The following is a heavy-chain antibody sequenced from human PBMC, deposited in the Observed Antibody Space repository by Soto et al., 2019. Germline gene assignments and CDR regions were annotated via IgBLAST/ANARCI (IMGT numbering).Heavy chain of an antibody. Sequence: QVQLVQSGAEVKKPGSSVKVSCKASGGTFSSYAISWVRQAPGQGLEWMGGIIPIFVTANYAQKFQGRVTITADESTSTAYMELSSLRSEDTAVYYCARGGFTSAVISSSGLDYWGQGTLVTVSS. V-gene: IGHV1-69*12. CDR2: IIPIFVTA. CDR3: ARGGFTSAVISSSGLDY. D-gene: IGHD6-13*01. J-gene: IGHJ4*02. CDR1: GGTFSSYA.